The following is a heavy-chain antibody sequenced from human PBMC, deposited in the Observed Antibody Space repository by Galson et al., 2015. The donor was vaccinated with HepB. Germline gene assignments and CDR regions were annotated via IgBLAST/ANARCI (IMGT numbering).Heavy chain of an antibody. Sequence: TLSLTCTVSGGSISSGGYYWSWIRQHPGKGLEWIGYIYYSGSTYYNPSLKSRVTISVDTSKNQFSLKLSSVTAEDTAVYYCARETAAAAGFGYYGMDVWGQGTTVTVSS. CDR1: GGSISSGGYY. D-gene: IGHD6-13*01. J-gene: IGHJ6*02. V-gene: IGHV4-31*03. CDR3: ARETAAAAGFGYYGMDV. CDR2: IYYSGST.